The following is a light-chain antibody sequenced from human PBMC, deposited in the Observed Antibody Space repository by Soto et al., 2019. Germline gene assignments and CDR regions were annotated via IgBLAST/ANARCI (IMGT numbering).Light chain of an antibody. CDR3: QQYENWPQLT. J-gene: IGKJ4*01. CDR2: GAS. V-gene: IGKV3-15*01. CDR1: QSVGGD. Sequence: ERVMTQSPATLSVSPGERATLSCRASQSVGGDLAWYQQKPGQAPRLLIYGASSRAPGIPDRFSGSGSGTEFTLTISSLQSEGSAVYYCQQYENWPQLTFGGGTKVDIK.